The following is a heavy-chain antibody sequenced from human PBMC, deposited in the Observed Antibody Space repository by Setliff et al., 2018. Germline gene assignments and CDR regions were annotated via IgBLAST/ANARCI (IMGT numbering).Heavy chain of an antibody. V-gene: IGHV3-7*01. CDR1: GFIFSTYW. CDR3: AKDRLFPRY. D-gene: IGHD2-21*01. CDR2: IKQDGSDK. Sequence: GGSLRLSCAASGFIFSTYWMSWVRQAPGKGLEWVANIKQDGSDKYYVDSVKGRFTISRDNAKNSLYLQMNSLRAEDTAVYYCAKDRLFPRYWGLGTLVTVSS. J-gene: IGHJ4*02.